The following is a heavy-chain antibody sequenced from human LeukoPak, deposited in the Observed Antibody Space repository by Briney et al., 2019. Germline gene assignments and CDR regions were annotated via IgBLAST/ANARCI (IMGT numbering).Heavy chain of an antibody. J-gene: IGHJ1*01. CDR2: MYYGGST. V-gene: IGHV4-59*01. Sequence: PSETLSLTCTVSGGSISTYYWSWIRQPPGKGLEWIGHMYYGGSTNHNPSLKSRVTISADTSKNQFSLKLTSVTAADTAVYYCARSPPPNAYYYDSSGYYFQYWGQGTLVTVSS. CDR1: GGSISTYY. CDR3: ARSPPPNAYYYDSSGYYFQY. D-gene: IGHD3-22*01.